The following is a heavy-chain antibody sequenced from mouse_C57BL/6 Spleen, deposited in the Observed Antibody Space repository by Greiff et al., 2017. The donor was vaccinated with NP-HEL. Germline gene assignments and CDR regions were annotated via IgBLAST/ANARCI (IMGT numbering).Heavy chain of an antibody. CDR3: ASHRDTTVPWYFDV. Sequence: EVMLVESGGDLVKPGGSLKLSCAASGFTFSSYGMSWVRQTPDKRLEWVATISSGGSYTYYPDSVKGRFTISRDNAKNTLYLQMSSLKSEDTAMYYCASHRDTTVPWYFDVWGTGTTVTVSS. D-gene: IGHD1-1*01. J-gene: IGHJ1*03. V-gene: IGHV5-6*01. CDR2: ISSGGSYT. CDR1: GFTFSSYG.